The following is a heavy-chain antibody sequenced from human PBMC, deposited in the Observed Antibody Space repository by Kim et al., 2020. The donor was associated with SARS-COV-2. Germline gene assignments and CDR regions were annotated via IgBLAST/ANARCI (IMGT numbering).Heavy chain of an antibody. D-gene: IGHD6-19*01. Sequence: STNYPDAVKGRFTISRDNSKNTLYLQMNSLRAEDTAVYYCARGRLAPDFWGQGTLVTVSS. V-gene: IGHV3-23*01. CDR3: ARGRLAPDF. J-gene: IGHJ4*02. CDR2: ST.